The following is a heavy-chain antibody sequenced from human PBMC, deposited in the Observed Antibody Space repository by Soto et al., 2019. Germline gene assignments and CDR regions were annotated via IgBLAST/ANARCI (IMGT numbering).Heavy chain of an antibody. CDR2: RNPNSGNT. CDR3: ARERTGTTSMDV. J-gene: IGHJ6*02. CDR1: GYTFTSYD. Sequence: QVQLVQSGAEVKKPGASVKVSCKASGYTFTSYDINWVRQATGQGLEWMGWRNPNSGNTGYAQKFQGRVTMTRNTSISTAYMEVSSLRSEDTAVYYCARERTGTTSMDVWGQGTTVTVSS. V-gene: IGHV1-8*01. D-gene: IGHD1-1*01.